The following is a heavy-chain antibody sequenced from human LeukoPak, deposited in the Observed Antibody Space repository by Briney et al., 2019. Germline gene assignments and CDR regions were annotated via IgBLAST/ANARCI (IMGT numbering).Heavy chain of an antibody. CDR2: IYSSGST. CDR1: GFTVSSNY. J-gene: IGHJ3*02. V-gene: IGHV3-66*01. CDR3: ARETTEAFDI. D-gene: IGHD1-7*01. Sequence: GGSLRLSCAASGFTVSSNYMSWVRQAPGKGLEWVSVIYSSGSTYYADSVKGRFTISRDNSKNTLYLQMNSLRAEDTAVYYCARETTEAFDIWGQGTMVTVSS.